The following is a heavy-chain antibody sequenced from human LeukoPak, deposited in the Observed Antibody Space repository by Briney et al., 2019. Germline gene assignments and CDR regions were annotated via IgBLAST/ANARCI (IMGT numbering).Heavy chain of an antibody. CDR1: GGSISSGSYY. CDR2: IYTSGST. J-gene: IGHJ4*02. Sequence: PSQTLSLTCTVSGGSISSGSYYWSWIRQPAGKGLEWIGRIYTSGSTNYNPSLKSRVTISVDTSKNQFSLKLSSVTAADTAVYYCARDSTAMVLRALLLGPLYFDYWGQGTLVTVSS. CDR3: ARDSTAMVLRALLLGPLYFDY. D-gene: IGHD5-18*01. V-gene: IGHV4-61*02.